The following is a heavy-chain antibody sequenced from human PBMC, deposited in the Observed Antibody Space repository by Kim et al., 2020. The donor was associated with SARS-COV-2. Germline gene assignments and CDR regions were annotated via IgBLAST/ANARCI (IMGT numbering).Heavy chain of an antibody. D-gene: IGHD5-12*01. CDR2: TSTTGETR. CDR1: GFTFSHYY. V-gene: IGHV3-11*01. Sequence: GGSLRLSCAASGFTFSHYYMTWIRQAPGKGLEWISYTSTTGETRFSADSVKGRFTISRDNAKNSLYLQMNSLRVEDTAVYYCARENIGTLTSKAYYYYYGLDVWGQGTTVTVSS. CDR3: ARENIGTLTSKAYYYYYGLDV. J-gene: IGHJ6*02.